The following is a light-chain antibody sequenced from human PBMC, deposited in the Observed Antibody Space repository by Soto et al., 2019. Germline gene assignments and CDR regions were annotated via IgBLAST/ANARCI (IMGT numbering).Light chain of an antibody. CDR1: QSVSSY. Sequence: PGERATLSCRASQSVSSYLAWYQQKPGQAPRLLISDASNRATGIPARFSGSGSGTDFTLTVSSLEPEDFAVYYCQPRRDWPLTFGGGTKVEI. V-gene: IGKV3-11*01. CDR3: QPRRDWPLT. CDR2: DAS. J-gene: IGKJ4*01.